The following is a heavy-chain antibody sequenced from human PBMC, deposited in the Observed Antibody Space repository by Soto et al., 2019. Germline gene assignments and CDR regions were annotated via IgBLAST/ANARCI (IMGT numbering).Heavy chain of an antibody. D-gene: IGHD2-2*02. V-gene: IGHV3-9*01. CDR2: ISWYSGSI. CDR3: GIGVALGYSTMTICHNYYIDV. CDR1: GFTFDDYA. J-gene: IGHJ6*03. Sequence: DVQLVESGGGLVQPGRSLRLSCSASGFTFDDYAMHWVRQAPGKGLEWVSGISWYSGSIAYGDSVKGRFTISRVNAKNSLYMQMKSLIAEHAALYYCGIGVALGYSTMTICHNYYIDVLRKGTTVTVSS.